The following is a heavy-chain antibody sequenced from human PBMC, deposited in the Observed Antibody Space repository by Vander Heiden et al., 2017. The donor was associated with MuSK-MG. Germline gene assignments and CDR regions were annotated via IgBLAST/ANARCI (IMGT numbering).Heavy chain of an antibody. CDR1: GFTFSSYE. V-gene: IGHV3-48*03. CDR3: ARDSPDEGNYFDY. CDR2: ISSSGSTI. Sequence: EVQLVESGGGLVQPGGSLRLSCAASGFTFSSYEMNWVRQAPGKGLEWVSYISSSGSTIYYADSVKGRFTISRDNAKNSLYLQMNSMRAEDTAVYYFARDSPDEGNYFDYWGQGTLVTVSS. J-gene: IGHJ4*02.